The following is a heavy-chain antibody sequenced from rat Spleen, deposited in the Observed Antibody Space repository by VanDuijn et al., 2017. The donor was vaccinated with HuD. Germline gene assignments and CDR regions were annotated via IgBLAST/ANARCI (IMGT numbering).Heavy chain of an antibody. J-gene: IGHJ2*01. CDR1: GFIFSDYN. D-gene: IGHD2-1*01. CDR2: ISPSGGST. V-gene: IGHV5-25*01. CDR3: ARTTYDYFDY. Sequence: EVQLEESGGGLVQPGRSLKLSCAASGFIFSDYNMAWVRQAPKKGLEWVASISPSGGSTYYRDSVKGRFTISRDNAKSTLYLQMDSLRSEDTATYYCARTTYDYFDYWGQGVMVTVSS.